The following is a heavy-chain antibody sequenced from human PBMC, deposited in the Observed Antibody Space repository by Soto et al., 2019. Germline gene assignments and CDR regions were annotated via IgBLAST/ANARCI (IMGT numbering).Heavy chain of an antibody. D-gene: IGHD3-16*01. J-gene: IGHJ6*02. Sequence: QVQLGQSGDEVKKPGASVKGSFKASGYIFGNYGIAWVRQDPGQGREWMVWISPYTGNTNSATKFKCRLTMTTDPSTTTAYMDLGSMTSDATAVYYCALVDNYVTPTQTDVSGQGTTVTVPS. V-gene: IGHV1-18*01. CDR3: ALVDNYVTPTQTDV. CDR1: GYIFGNYG. CDR2: ISPYTGNT.